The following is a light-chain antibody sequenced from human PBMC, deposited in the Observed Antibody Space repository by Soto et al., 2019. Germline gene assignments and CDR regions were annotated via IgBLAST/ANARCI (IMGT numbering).Light chain of an antibody. V-gene: IGKV1-5*01. CDR1: QSISSW. J-gene: IGKJ1*01. CDR2: DAS. Sequence: DIQMTQSPSTLSASVGDRVIITCRASQSISSWLAWYQQKPGKAPKLLIYDASRLESGVPSRFSGSGSGTEFTLTISSLQPDDFATYYCQQYNSYSWTFGQGTKVEI. CDR3: QQYNSYSWT.